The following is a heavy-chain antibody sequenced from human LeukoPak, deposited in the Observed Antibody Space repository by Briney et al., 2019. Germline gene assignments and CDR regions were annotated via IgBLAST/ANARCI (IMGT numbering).Heavy chain of an antibody. J-gene: IGHJ3*02. CDR2: IYPGDSDT. V-gene: IGHV5-51*01. CDR1: GYSFTSYW. D-gene: IGHD3-22*01. CDR3: ARLGDSSSKRGAFDI. Sequence: GESLKISCKGSGYSFTSYWIGWVRQMPGKGLEWMGIIYPGDSDTRYSPSFQGQVTISADKSISTAYLQWSSLKASDTAMYYCARLGDSSSKRGAFDIWGQGTMVTVSS.